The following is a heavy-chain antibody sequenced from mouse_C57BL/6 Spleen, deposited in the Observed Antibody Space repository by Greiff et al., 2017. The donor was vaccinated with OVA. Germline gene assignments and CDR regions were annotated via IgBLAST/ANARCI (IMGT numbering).Heavy chain of an antibody. CDR3: ANYGSSYGYFDV. CDR2: INPSNGGT. J-gene: IGHJ1*03. D-gene: IGHD1-1*01. V-gene: IGHV1-53*01. CDR1: GYTFTSYW. Sequence: QVHVKQPGTELVKPGASVKLSCKASGYTFTSYWMHWVKQRPGQGLEWIGNINPSNGGTNYNEKFKSKATLTVDKSSSTAYMQLSSLTSEDSAVYYCANYGSSYGYFDVWGTGTTVTVSS.